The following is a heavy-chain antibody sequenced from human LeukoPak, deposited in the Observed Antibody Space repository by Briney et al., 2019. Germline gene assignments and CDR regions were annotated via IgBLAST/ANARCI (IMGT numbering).Heavy chain of an antibody. Sequence: GGSLRLSCAASGFTFSSHGIHWVRQAPGKGLEWVAVISYDENNKYYADSVKGRFTISRDNSKNTLYLQMNSLRAEDTAVYYCANGGFPRTNFDYWGQGTLVTVSS. J-gene: IGHJ4*02. CDR2: ISYDENNK. CDR3: ANGGFPRTNFDY. CDR1: GFTFSSHG. V-gene: IGHV3-30*18. D-gene: IGHD1-14*01.